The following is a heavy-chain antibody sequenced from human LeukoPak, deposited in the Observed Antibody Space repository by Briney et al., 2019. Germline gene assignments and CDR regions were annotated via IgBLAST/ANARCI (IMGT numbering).Heavy chain of an antibody. D-gene: IGHD3-22*01. CDR3: ARWVNYDTSGHYWDAFDI. J-gene: IGHJ3*02. V-gene: IGHV4-4*07. CDR2: VYSSGYT. CDR1: GGSISTYY. Sequence: SETLSLTCTVSGGSISTYYWSWIRQPAGKGLEFIGRVYSSGYTTYNPSLQSRVTVSIDTSKNQFSLKLTSVTAADTAVYYCARWVNYDTSGHYWDAFDIWGQGTLVTVSS.